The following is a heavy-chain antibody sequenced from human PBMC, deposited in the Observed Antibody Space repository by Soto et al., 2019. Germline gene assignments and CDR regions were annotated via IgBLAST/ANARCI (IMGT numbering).Heavy chain of an antibody. V-gene: IGHV4-34*01. D-gene: IGHD3-22*01. CDR1: GGSFSGYY. J-gene: IGHJ4*02. CDR3: ARGDKMGYYYDSGGYIY. Sequence: SETLSLTCAVYGGSFSGYYWSWIRQPPGKGLEWIGEINHSGGTNYNPSLKSRVTISVDTSKNQFSLKLSSVTAADTAVYYCARGDKMGYYYDSGGYIYWGQGTLVTVSS. CDR2: INHSGGT.